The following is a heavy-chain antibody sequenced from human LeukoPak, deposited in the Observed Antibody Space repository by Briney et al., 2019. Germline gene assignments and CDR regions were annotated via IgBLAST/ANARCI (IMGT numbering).Heavy chain of an antibody. CDR3: ARGGRYPYYFDY. V-gene: IGHV4-34*01. CDR2: INHSGST. J-gene: IGHJ4*02. D-gene: IGHD2-2*02. Sequence: SETLSLTCAVYGGSFSGYYWSWIRQPPGEGLEWIGEINHSGSTNYNPSLKSRVSISVDTSKNQFSLKLSSVTAADTAVYYCARGGRYPYYFDYWGQGTLVTVSS. CDR1: GGSFSGYY.